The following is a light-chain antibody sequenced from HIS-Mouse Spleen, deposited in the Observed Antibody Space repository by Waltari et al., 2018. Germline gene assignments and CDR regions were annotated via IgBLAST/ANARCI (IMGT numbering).Light chain of an antibody. J-gene: IGLJ2*01. Sequence: QSALTQPASVSGSPGQSIPIPCTGTSSDVGGSNYVSWYQQHPGKAPKLMIYDVSNRPSGVSNRFSGSKSGNTASLTISGLQAEDEADYYCSSYTSSSFNVVFGGGTKLTVL. V-gene: IGLV2-14*03. CDR1: SSDVGGSNY. CDR3: SSYTSSSFNVV. CDR2: DVS.